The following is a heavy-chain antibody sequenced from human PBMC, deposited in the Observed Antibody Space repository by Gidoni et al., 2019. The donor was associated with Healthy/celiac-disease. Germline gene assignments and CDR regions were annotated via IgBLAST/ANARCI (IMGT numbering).Heavy chain of an antibody. D-gene: IGHD3-16*01. CDR2: IYNDGST. J-gene: IGHJ4*02. CDR3: AASKGGRY. V-gene: IGHV3-66*02. CDR1: GFTVSSNY. Sequence: EVQVVESGGGLVQPGGSLRLSCAASGFTVSSNYMCWVRQAPGKGLEWVSVIYNDGSTYYADSVKGRFTISRDNSKNTLHLQMNSLRTEDTAVYYCAASKGGRYWGQGTLVTVSS.